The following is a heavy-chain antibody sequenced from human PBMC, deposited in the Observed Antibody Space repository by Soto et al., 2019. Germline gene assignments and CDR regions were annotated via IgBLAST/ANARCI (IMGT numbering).Heavy chain of an antibody. J-gene: IGHJ4*02. V-gene: IGHV1-69*01. CDR2: IIPLTETP. D-gene: IGHD1-1*01. CDR3: AIGTRNSWTCDF. CDR1: GGTFSDYA. Sequence: QVQVVQSGAEVKKPGSSVKVSCKASGGTFSDYAISWVRQSPGHGLEWVGGIIPLTETPVYAQTVQGRLTITAGEVTSAAYMELSSLRSDDTAVYCSAIGTRNSWTCDFWGQGTLDTVSS.